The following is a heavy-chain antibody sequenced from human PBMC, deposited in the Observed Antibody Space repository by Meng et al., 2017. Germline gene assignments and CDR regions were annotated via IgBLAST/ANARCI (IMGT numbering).Heavy chain of an antibody. D-gene: IGHD7-27*01. Sequence: QVPLQASGPRLGKPSGILYLTCAVSGGFISSSNWWSWVRQPPGKGLEWIGEIYHSGSTNYNPSLKSRVTISVDKSKNQFSLKLSSVTAADTAVYYCARIGDWGSTRYFDYWGQGTLVTVS. J-gene: IGHJ4*02. CDR1: GGFISSSNW. CDR2: IYHSGST. CDR3: ARIGDWGSTRYFDY. V-gene: IGHV4-4*02.